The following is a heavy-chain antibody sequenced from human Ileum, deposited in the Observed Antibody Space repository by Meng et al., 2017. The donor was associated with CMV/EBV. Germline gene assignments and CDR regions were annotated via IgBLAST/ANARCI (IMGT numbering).Heavy chain of an antibody. CDR3: ARGKMITGIDS. CDR2: TYYGSKWNN. CDR1: GDSVASHSAA. V-gene: IGHV6-1*01. D-gene: IGHD3-16*01. J-gene: IGHJ4*02. Sequence: IYGDSVASHSAAWNWIRQATSRGLEWLGRTYYGSKWNNDYAASVKSRITVNPDTSKNHLSTQLNSVTPEDTAVYYCARGKMITGIDSWGQGTLVTVSS.